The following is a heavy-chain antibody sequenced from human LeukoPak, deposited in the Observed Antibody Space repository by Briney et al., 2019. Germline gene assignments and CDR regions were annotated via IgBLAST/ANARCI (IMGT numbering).Heavy chain of an antibody. J-gene: IGHJ5*02. D-gene: IGHD2-15*01. Sequence: SETLSLTCTVSGGSISSGGYYWSWIRQHPGKGLEWIGYIYYSGSTYYNPSLKSRVTISVDTSKNQFSLKLSSVAAADTAVYYCARGVIVVVAASGNNWFDPWGQGTLVTVSS. CDR2: IYYSGST. V-gene: IGHV4-31*03. CDR3: ARGVIVVVAASGNNWFDP. CDR1: GGSISSGGYY.